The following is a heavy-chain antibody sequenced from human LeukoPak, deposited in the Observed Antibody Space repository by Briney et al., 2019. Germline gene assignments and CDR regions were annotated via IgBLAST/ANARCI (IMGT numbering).Heavy chain of an antibody. D-gene: IGHD1-1*01. CDR3: ARGDGNDYYYYYMDV. Sequence: GASVKVPCKASGYTFTSYDINWVRQATGQGLEWMGWMNPNSGNTGYAQKFQGRVTMTRNTSISTAYMELSSLRSEDTAVYYCARGDGNDYYYYYMDVWGKGTTVTVSS. V-gene: IGHV1-8*01. CDR2: MNPNSGNT. CDR1: GYTFTSYD. J-gene: IGHJ6*03.